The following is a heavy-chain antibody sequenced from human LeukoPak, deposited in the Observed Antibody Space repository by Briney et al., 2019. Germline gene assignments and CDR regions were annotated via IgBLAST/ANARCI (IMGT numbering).Heavy chain of an antibody. D-gene: IGHD2-15*01. CDR2: INPSGGST. Sequence: ASVKVSCKASGYTFTSYYMHWVRQAPGQGLEWMGIINPSGGSTSYAQKFQGRVTMTRDTSTSTVYMELSSLRTEDTAVYYCARVLGYCSGGSCYGACGMDVWGQGTTVTVSS. V-gene: IGHV1-46*01. J-gene: IGHJ6*02. CDR3: ARVLGYCSGGSCYGACGMDV. CDR1: GYTFTSYY.